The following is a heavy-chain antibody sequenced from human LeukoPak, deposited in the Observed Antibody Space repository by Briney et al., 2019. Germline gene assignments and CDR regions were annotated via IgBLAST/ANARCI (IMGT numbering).Heavy chain of an antibody. J-gene: IGHJ5*02. Sequence: PSETLSLTCTVSGGSISSSGSYWGWIRQPPGKGLEWIGSIYNSGSATYYNPSLKSRVTISVDTSKNQFSLRLSSVTAADTAVYYCAREGLDYGGTLNWFDPWGQGTLVTVSS. D-gene: IGHD4-23*01. CDR3: AREGLDYGGTLNWFDP. CDR1: GGSISSSGSY. CDR2: IYNSGSAT. V-gene: IGHV4-39*07.